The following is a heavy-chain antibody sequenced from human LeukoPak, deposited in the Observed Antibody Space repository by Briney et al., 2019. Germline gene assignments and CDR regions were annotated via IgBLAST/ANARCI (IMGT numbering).Heavy chain of an antibody. J-gene: IGHJ4*02. CDR1: GYSFTSYW. CDR3: ARQNDFRLDY. D-gene: IGHD3-3*01. Sequence: GESLKISCKGSGYSFTSYWIGWVRQLPGKGLEWMGIIYPGDSDTRYSPSLQGQVTISVDTSIGTAYLQWSSLKASDTAIYYCARQNDFRLDYWGQGTLVTVSS. CDR2: IYPGDSDT. V-gene: IGHV5-51*01.